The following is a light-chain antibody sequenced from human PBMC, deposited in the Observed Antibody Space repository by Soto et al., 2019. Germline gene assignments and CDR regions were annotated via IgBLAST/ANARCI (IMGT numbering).Light chain of an antibody. CDR2: KAS. J-gene: IGKJ2*02. CDR1: QSISSW. Sequence: DIQMTQYPSTLSASVGDRVTITCRASQSISSWLAWYQQKAGKAPKLLIYKASSLESGVPSRFSGSGSGTEFTLTISSLQPDGFATYYCQQYKSCCTFGQGTKLEIK. CDR3: QQYKSCCT. V-gene: IGKV1-5*03.